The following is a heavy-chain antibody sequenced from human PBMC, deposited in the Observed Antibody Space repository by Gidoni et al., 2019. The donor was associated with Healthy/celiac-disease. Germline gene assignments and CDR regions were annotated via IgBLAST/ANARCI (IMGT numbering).Heavy chain of an antibody. CDR1: GGPIRTDY. Sequence: QVQLQESGTGLVKPSAILSLTCHVSGGPIRTDYWRWTRQPPGKGLEWIGYIYYSGSTNYNPSLKSRVTISVDTSKNQFALKLRSVTAADTAVYYCARRGSGWNWYFDLWGRGTLVTVSS. D-gene: IGHD6-19*01. J-gene: IGHJ2*01. CDR2: IYYSGST. CDR3: ARRGSGWNWYFDL. V-gene: IGHV4-59*08.